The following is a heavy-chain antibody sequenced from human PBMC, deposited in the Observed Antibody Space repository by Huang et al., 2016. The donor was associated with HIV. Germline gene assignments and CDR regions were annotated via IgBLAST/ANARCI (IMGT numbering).Heavy chain of an antibody. CDR2: ISYDAKTK. V-gene: IGHV3-30*18. J-gene: IGHJ4*02. CDR3: AKGGSAAAVLDF. Sequence: QVQLVESGGGVVQPGRSLRISCAASGFTFSSYGMHWVSQAPGKGREWVAVISYDAKTKYYADSVKGRFSISRDNSKTTVYLQLNSLRLEDTAVYYCAKGGSAAAVLDFWGQGTLVTVSS. CDR1: GFTFSSYG. D-gene: IGHD6-13*01.